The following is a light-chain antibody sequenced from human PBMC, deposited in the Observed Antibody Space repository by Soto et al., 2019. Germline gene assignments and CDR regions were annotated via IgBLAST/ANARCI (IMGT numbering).Light chain of an antibody. CDR2: EVI. CDR1: SSDVATYNR. V-gene: IGLV2-23*02. Sequence: LAQPASVSGSPGQSITITCTGTSSDVATYNRVSWYQHHPGKAPKLLISEVIKRPSGVSNRFSGSKSGNTASLTISGLQAEDEAAYYCCSYTNTGTFVFGSGTKVT. CDR3: CSYTNTGTFV. J-gene: IGLJ1*01.